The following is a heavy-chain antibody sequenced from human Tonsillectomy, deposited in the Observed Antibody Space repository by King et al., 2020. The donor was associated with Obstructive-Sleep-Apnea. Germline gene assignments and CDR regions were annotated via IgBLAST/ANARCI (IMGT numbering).Heavy chain of an antibody. CDR1: GYTFTGYY. Sequence: QLVQSGAEVKKPGASVKVSCKASGYTFTGYYMHWVRQAPGQGLEWMGWINPDSGGTNYAQNFQGWVTMTRDTSISTAYMELSSLRSDDTAVYYCARRDVDPPFDYWGQGTLVTVSS. D-gene: IGHD3-16*01. V-gene: IGHV1-2*04. CDR3: ARRDVDPPFDY. CDR2: INPDSGGT. J-gene: IGHJ4*02.